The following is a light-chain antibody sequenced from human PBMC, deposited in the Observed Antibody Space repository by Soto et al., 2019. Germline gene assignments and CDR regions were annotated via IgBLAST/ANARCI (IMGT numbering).Light chain of an antibody. Sequence: QSVLTQPASVSGSPGQSITISCTGTSSDVGGYEYVSWYQQHPGKAPKLMIYEVTNRPSGVSNRFSGSESGNTASLTISGLQTEDEADYYCSSYKSINNFVFGTGTKVTVL. CDR1: SSDVGGYEY. V-gene: IGLV2-14*01. CDR2: EVT. CDR3: SSYKSINNFV. J-gene: IGLJ1*01.